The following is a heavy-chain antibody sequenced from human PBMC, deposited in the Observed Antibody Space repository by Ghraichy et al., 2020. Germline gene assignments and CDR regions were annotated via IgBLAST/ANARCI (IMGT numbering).Heavy chain of an antibody. J-gene: IGHJ5*02. D-gene: IGHD3-16*01. CDR3: ASLMKLGTNWFDP. CDR1: GFSLITSGVG. CDR2: IYWDDHK. V-gene: IGHV2-5*02. Sequence: SGPTLVKPTQTLTLTCTFSGFSLITSGVGVGWIRQPPGKALEWLALIYWDDHKEYSPSLKTRLTITKDTPKNQVVLTMSNVDPVDTGTYYCASLMKLGTNWFDPWGQGTLVTVSS.